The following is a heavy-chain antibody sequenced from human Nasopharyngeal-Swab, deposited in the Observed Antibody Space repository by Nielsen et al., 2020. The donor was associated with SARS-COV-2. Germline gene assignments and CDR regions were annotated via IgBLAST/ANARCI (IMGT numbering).Heavy chain of an antibody. J-gene: IGHJ4*02. Sequence: WIRQPPGKGLEWVAVISYDGSNKYYADSVKGRFTISRDNSKNTLYLQMNSLRAEDTAVYYCANPYGSGSYYSHWGQGTLVTVSS. V-gene: IGHV3-30*04. CDR2: ISYDGSNK. CDR3: ANPYGSGSYYSH. D-gene: IGHD3-10*01.